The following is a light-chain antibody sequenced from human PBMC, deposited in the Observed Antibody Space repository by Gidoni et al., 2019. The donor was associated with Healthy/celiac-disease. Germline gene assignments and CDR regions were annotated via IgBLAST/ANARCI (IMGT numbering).Light chain of an antibody. J-gene: IGLJ2*01. Sequence: QSALTQPPSPPGSPGQSVTISCTGTSSDVGGYNYVSWYQQHPGKAPKLMIYEVSKRPSGVPDRFSGSKSGNTASLTVSGLQAEDEADYYCSSYAGSNNFVVFGGGTKLTVL. V-gene: IGLV2-8*01. CDR3: SSYAGSNNFVV. CDR1: SSDVGGYNY. CDR2: EVS.